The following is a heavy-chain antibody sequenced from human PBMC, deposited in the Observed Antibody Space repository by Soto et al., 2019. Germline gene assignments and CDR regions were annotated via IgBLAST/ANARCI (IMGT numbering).Heavy chain of an antibody. CDR3: ARIRFLEWLLGNWFDP. J-gene: IGHJ5*02. CDR2: IYYSGST. V-gene: IGHV4-39*01. D-gene: IGHD3-3*01. Sequence: PSETLCLTCTVSGGSISSSSYYWGWLRQPPGKGLEWIGSIYYSGSTYYNPSLKSRVTISVDTSKNQFSLKLSSVTAADTAVYYCARIRFLEWLLGNWFDPWGQGTLVTVSS. CDR1: GGSISSSSYY.